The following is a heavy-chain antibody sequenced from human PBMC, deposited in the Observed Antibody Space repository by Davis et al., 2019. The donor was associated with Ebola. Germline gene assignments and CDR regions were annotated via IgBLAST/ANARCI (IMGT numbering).Heavy chain of an antibody. CDR2: GTSADT. V-gene: IGHV3-23*01. D-gene: IGHD5-24*01. CDR3: AKGRRDGYDYGDDY. J-gene: IGHJ4*02. CDR1: GFIFSTYV. Sequence: GGSLRLSCSASGFIFSTYVMSWVRQAPGKGLEWVSTYGTSADTYYADSVKGRFTISRDNSKNTLYLQMNGLRVEDTAIYYCAKGRRDGYDYGDDYWGQGTLVTVSS.